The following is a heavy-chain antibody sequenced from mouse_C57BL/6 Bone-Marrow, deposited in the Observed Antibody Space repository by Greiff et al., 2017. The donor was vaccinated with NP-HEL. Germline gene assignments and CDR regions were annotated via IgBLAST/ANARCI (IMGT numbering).Heavy chain of an antibody. Sequence: QVQLQQPGAELVRPGSSVKLSCKASGYTFTSYWMHWVKQRPIQGLECIGNIDPSDSETHYNQKFKDKATLTVDKSSSTAYMQLSSLTSEDSAVYYCASITTVSYWYFDVWGTGTTVTVSS. CDR2: IDPSDSET. CDR1: GYTFTSYW. CDR3: ASITTVSYWYFDV. V-gene: IGHV1-52*01. J-gene: IGHJ1*03. D-gene: IGHD1-1*01.